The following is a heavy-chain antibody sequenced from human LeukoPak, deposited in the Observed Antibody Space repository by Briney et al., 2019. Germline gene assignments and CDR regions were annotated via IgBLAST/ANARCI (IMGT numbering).Heavy chain of an antibody. V-gene: IGHV3-33*01. CDR3: AREGLTTSPNNALDI. J-gene: IGHJ3*02. D-gene: IGHD1/OR15-1a*01. Sequence: GGSLRLSCEASGFTFSSYGMHWVRQAPGKGLEWVGVIWSDENKKYYADFVKGRFTISRDNFKSTLFLQVNSLRVEDTAVYYCAREGLTTSPNNALDIWGQGTTVTVLS. CDR2: IWSDENKK. CDR1: GFTFSSYG.